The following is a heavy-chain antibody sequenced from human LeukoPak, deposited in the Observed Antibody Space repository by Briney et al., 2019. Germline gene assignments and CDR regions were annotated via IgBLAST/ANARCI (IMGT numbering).Heavy chain of an antibody. J-gene: IGHJ4*02. CDR1: GGTFSSYA. D-gene: IGHD3-3*01. Sequence: SVKVSCKASGGTFSSYAISWVRQAPGQGLEWMGGIIPIFGIANYAQKFQGRVTITADESTSTAYMELSSLRSEDTAVYYCARETIFGVVQGYFDYWGQGTLVTVSS. V-gene: IGHV1-69*13. CDR2: IIPIFGIA. CDR3: ARETIFGVVQGYFDY.